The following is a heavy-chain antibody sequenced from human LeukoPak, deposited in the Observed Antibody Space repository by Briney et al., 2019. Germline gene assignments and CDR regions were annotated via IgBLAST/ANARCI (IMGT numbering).Heavy chain of an antibody. CDR1: GFTFSCYE. Sequence: GGSLRLSCAASGFTFSCYEMNWVRQAPGKGLEWVSYISSSGSTIYYADSVKGRFTISRDNAKNSLYLQMNSLRAEDTAVYYCAELGITMIGGVWGKGTTVTISS. J-gene: IGHJ6*04. V-gene: IGHV3-48*03. CDR2: ISSSGSTI. CDR3: AELGITMIGGV. D-gene: IGHD3-10*02.